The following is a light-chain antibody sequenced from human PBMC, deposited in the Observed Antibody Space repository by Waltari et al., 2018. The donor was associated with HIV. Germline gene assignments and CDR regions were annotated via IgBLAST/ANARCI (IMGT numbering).Light chain of an antibody. CDR3: CSYAGSYTLV. CDR2: DVS. CDR1: SSDVGGYTY. Sequence: QSALTQPRPVSGSPGQSVTISCTGTSSDVGGYTYVSWYHQHPGKAPTLMIYDVSNRPSGVPDRFSGSKSGNTASLTISGLQAEDEADYYCCSYAGSYTLVFGGGTKLTVL. J-gene: IGLJ2*01. V-gene: IGLV2-11*01.